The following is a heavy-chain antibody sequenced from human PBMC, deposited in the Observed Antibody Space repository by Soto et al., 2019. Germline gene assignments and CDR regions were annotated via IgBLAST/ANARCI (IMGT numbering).Heavy chain of an antibody. V-gene: IGHV3-72*01. J-gene: IGHJ4*02. CDR3: ARWVSGSPDN. Sequence: GGSLRLSCAASGFTLSDHYMDWVRQAPGKGLEWVGRTKNKANRYTTEYAASVNGRFTISRDDSKNALYLQMNRLKTEDTAVYYCARWVSGSPDNWGQGTLVTVSS. CDR2: TKNKANRYTT. CDR1: GFTLSDHY. D-gene: IGHD1-26*01.